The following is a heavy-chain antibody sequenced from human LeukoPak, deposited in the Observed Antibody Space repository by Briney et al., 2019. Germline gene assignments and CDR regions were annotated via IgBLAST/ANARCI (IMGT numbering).Heavy chain of an antibody. J-gene: IGHJ3*02. Sequence: GGSLRLSCAASGFTFSSNAMNWVRQAPGKGLDWVSGISGSGSNTFYADSAKGRFTISRDNSKNTVYLQMNSLRGEDTGVYYCARVPVSGRPARDAFDMWGQGTMVTVSS. D-gene: IGHD5-12*01. CDR2: ISGSGSNT. CDR1: GFTFSSNA. V-gene: IGHV3-23*01. CDR3: ARVPVSGRPARDAFDM.